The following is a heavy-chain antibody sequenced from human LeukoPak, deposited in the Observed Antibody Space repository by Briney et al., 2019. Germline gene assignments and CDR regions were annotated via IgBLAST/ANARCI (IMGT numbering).Heavy chain of an antibody. CDR3: VKGLSCSSTSCYVYFDY. CDR2: ISGSGGSA. CDR1: GFTFSSYA. Sequence: PGGSLRLSCAASGFTFSSYAMSWVRQAPGKGLEWVSGISGSGGSAYYADSVEGRFTISRDNSKNTLSLQMNSLRAEDTAVYYCVKGLSCSSTSCYVYFDYWGQGTLVTVSS. V-gene: IGHV3-23*01. J-gene: IGHJ4*02. D-gene: IGHD2-2*01.